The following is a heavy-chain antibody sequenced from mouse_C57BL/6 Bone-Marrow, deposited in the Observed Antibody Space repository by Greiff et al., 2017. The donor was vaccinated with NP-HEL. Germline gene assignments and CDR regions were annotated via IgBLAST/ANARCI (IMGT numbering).Heavy chain of an antibody. J-gene: IGHJ1*03. V-gene: IGHV1-81*01. D-gene: IGHD3-3*01. CDR2: IYPRSGNT. Sequence: LVESGAELARPGASVKLSCKASGYTFTSYGISWVKQRTGQGLEWIGEIYPRSGNTYYNEKFKGKATLTADKSSSTAYMELRSLTSEDSAVYFCAVGPYWYFDVWGTGTTVTVSS. CDR1: GYTFTSYG. CDR3: AVGPYWYFDV.